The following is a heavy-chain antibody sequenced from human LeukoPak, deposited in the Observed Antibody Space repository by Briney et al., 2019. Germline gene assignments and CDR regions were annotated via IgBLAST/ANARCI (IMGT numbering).Heavy chain of an antibody. CDR3: ARDGDVAAASHPDYYYGMDV. Sequence: PGGSLRLSCAASGFTFSSYSVNWVRQAPGKGLEWVSSISSSSYIYYADSVKGRFTISRDNAKNSLYLQMNSLRAEDTAVYYCARDGDVAAASHPDYYYGMDVWGQGTTVTVSS. CDR2: ISSSSYI. D-gene: IGHD6-13*01. CDR1: GFTFSSYS. J-gene: IGHJ6*02. V-gene: IGHV3-21*01.